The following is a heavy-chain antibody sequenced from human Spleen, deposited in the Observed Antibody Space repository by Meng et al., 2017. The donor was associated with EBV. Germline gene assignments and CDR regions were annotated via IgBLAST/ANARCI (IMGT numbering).Heavy chain of an antibody. V-gene: IGHV4-61*01. J-gene: IGHJ4*02. CDR3: ARGKID. CDR1: GDSVSSGNYY. D-gene: IGHD2-21*01. Sequence: QVQLQESGPGLVKTSETLSLTCTVSGDSVSSGNYYWNWIRQPPGKGLEWIGYIYYSGSTNYNPSLKSRVTILVDTSKNQFSLKLNSVTAADTAVYYCARGKIDWGQGTLVTVSS. CDR2: IYYSGST.